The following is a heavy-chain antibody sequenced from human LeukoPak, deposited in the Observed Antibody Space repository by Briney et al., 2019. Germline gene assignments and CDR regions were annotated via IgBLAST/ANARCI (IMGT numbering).Heavy chain of an antibody. D-gene: IGHD5-12*01. V-gene: IGHV4-39*07. CDR3: ATLGGGYDYMGFVDWYFDL. J-gene: IGHJ2*01. CDR1: GGSISSSSYY. CDR2: IYYSGST. Sequence: SETLSLTCTVSGGSISSSSYYWGWIRQPPGKGLEWIGSIYYSGSTYYNPSLKSRITISVDTSKNQFSLKLSSVTAADTAVYYCATLGGGYDYMGFVDWYFDLWGRGTLVTVSS.